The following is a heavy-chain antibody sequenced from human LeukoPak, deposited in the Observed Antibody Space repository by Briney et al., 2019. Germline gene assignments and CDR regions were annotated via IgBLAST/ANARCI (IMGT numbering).Heavy chain of an antibody. D-gene: IGHD4-17*01. J-gene: IGHJ4*02. CDR2: IIPILGIA. Sequence: SVKVSCKASGGTFSSYAISWVRQAPGQGLEWMGRIIPILGIANYAQKFQGRVTITADKSTSTAYMELSSLRSEDTAVYYCASDPWSPSNDHGDCSSLDYWRQGTLVTVSA. V-gene: IGHV1-69*04. CDR1: GGTFSSYA. CDR3: ASDPWSPSNDHGDCSSLDY.